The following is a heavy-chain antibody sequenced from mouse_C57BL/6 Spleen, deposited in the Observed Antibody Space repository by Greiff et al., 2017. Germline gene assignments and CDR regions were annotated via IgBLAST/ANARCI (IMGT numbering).Heavy chain of an antibody. CDR2: IYWDDDK. CDR1: GFSLSTSGMG. Sequence: QVTLKESGPGILQSSQTLSLTCSFSGFSLSTSGMGVSWIRQPSGKGLEWLAHIYWDDDKRYNPSLKSRLTLSKDTSRNQVFLKITSVDTADTATYYCARRAGGDYGHWYFDVWGTGTTVTVAS. CDR3: ARRAGGDYGHWYFDV. D-gene: IGHD1-1*01. J-gene: IGHJ1*03. V-gene: IGHV8-12*01.